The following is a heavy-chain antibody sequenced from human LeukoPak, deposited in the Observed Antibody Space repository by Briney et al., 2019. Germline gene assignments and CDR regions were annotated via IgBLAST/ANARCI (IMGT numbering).Heavy chain of an antibody. CDR1: GYSISSGYY. J-gene: IGHJ5*02. Sequence: SETLSLTCAVSGYSISSGYYWGWIRQPPGKGLEWIGSIYHSGSTYYNPSLKSRVTISVDTSKNQFSLKLSSVTAADTAVYYCASHCSGGSCYEGYNWFDPWGQGTLVTVSS. V-gene: IGHV4-38-2*01. D-gene: IGHD2-15*01. CDR3: ASHCSGGSCYEGYNWFDP. CDR2: IYHSGST.